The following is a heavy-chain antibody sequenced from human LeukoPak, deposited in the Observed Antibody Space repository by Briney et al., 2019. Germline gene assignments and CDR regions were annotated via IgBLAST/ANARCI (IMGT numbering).Heavy chain of an antibody. CDR3: AKAPDVAVAGTNFQH. D-gene: IGHD6-19*01. CDR1: GFTFSSYA. V-gene: IGHV3-23*01. J-gene: IGHJ1*01. Sequence: GGSLRLSCAASGFTFSSYAMSWVRQAPGKGLEWVSAISGSGGSTYYADSVKGRFTISRDNSKNTLYLQMNSLRAEDTAVYYCAKAPDVAVAGTNFQHWGQGTLVTVSS. CDR2: ISGSGGST.